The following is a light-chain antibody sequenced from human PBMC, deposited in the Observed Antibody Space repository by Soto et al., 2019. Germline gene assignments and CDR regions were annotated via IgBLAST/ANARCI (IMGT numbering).Light chain of an antibody. V-gene: IGLV2-14*01. J-gene: IGLJ2*01. CDR2: EVS. CDR3: CSYAGSTTRVQ. CDR1: SSDVDTYKY. Sequence: QSALTQPASVSGYPGQSITISCTGTSSDVDTYKYVSWYQQHPGKAPKRMIYEVSYRTSGVADRFSGSKSGNTASLTISGLQAEDEADYYCCSYAGSTTRVQFGGGTKLTVL.